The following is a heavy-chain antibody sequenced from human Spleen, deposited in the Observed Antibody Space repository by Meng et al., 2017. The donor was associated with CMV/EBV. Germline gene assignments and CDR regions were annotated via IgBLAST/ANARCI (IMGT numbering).Heavy chain of an antibody. Sequence: SETLSLTCAISGDSVSSNSAAWNWIRQSPSRGLEWLGRTYYRSKWYDDYAMAVKSRITINPDTSKNQFSLNLISVTVADTAIYYCARDHRTHFDYWGQGSLVTVSS. V-gene: IGHV6-1*01. CDR3: ARDHRTHFDY. CDR2: TYYRSKWYD. CDR1: GDSVSSNSAA. D-gene: IGHD1-14*01. J-gene: IGHJ4*02.